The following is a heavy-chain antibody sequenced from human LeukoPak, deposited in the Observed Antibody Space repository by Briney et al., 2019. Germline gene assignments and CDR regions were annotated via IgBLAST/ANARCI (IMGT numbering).Heavy chain of an antibody. D-gene: IGHD6-6*01. Sequence: PSETLSLTCTVSGGSISSGGYYWSWIRQHPGKGLEWIGYIYYSGSTYYNPSLKSRVTISVDTSKNQFSLKLSSVTAADTAVYYCARGVVRQLAADEGFDYWGQRTLVTVSS. J-gene: IGHJ4*02. V-gene: IGHV4-31*03. CDR3: ARGVVRQLAADEGFDY. CDR2: IYYSGST. CDR1: GGSISSGGYY.